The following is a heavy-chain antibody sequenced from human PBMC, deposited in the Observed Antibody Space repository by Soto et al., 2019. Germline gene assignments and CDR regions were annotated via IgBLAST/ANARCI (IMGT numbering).Heavy chain of an antibody. CDR1: GGSISSGGYS. V-gene: IGHV4-30-2*01. CDR3: ARVRYYYGSGSYYYWFDP. Sequence: QLQLQESGSGLVKPAQTLSLTCAVSGGSISSGGYSWSWIRQPPGKGLEWIGYIYHSGSTYYNPSLKSRVTTSVDRSKNLVSLKLSSVTAADTAVYYFARVRYYYGSGSYYYWFDPWGQGTLVTVSS. J-gene: IGHJ5*02. CDR2: IYHSGST. D-gene: IGHD3-10*01.